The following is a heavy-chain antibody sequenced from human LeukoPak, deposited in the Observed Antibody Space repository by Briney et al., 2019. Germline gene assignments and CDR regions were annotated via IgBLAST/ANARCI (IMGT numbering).Heavy chain of an antibody. Sequence: PSGTLSLACAVSGASISRYNCWGWVRPSPGKVLWWIGEIYRSGITNYNPSFKSRVTISVDKSKNQFSLKLNSVTAADTAMYYCARGASTVTGYFDYWGQGTLVTVSS. D-gene: IGHD4-17*01. CDR1: GASISRYNC. CDR2: IYRSGIT. CDR3: ARGASTVTGYFDY. J-gene: IGHJ4*02. V-gene: IGHV4-4*02.